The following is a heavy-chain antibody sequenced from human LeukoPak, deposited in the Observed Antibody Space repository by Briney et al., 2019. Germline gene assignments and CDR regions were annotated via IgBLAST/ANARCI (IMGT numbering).Heavy chain of an antibody. CDR3: ARDGNYDFWSGLIDY. CDR2: IYTSRST. Sequence: SXXLSLTCTVSGGSISSYYWSWIRQTAGKGVEWIVLIYTSRSTNYNPSLNTRVTMSVDTSKNQFSLKLSSVTAADTAVYYCARDGNYDFWSGLIDYWGQGTLVTVSS. V-gene: IGHV4-4*07. D-gene: IGHD3-3*01. CDR1: GGSISSYY. J-gene: IGHJ4*02.